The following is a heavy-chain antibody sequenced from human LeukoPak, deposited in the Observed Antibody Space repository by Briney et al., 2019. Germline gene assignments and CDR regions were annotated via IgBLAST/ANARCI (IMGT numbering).Heavy chain of an antibody. CDR2: FYQSGNT. V-gene: IGHV4-39*01. CDR3: ARAIYSSGWFFAY. D-gene: IGHD6-19*01. CDR1: GGSISSPIYF. J-gene: IGHJ4*02. Sequence: SETLSLTCTVSGGSISSPIYFWGWIRQPPGKGLEWIGSFYQSGNTYYNPSLESRLTVSADTSRNKISLKINSVTATDTAVYYCARAIYSSGWFFAYWGQGTQVTVSS.